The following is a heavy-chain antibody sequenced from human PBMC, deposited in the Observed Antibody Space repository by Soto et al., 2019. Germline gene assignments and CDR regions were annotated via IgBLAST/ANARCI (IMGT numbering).Heavy chain of an antibody. J-gene: IGHJ4*02. Sequence: KTSETLSLTCTVSGGSISSSSYYWGWIRQPPGKGLEWIGSIYYSGSTYYNPSLKSRVTISVDTSKNQFSLKLSSVTAADTAVYYCARERGDYYDSSGDLGYWGQGTLVTVSS. CDR2: IYYSGST. D-gene: IGHD3-22*01. V-gene: IGHV4-39*01. CDR1: GGSISSSSYY. CDR3: ARERGDYYDSSGDLGY.